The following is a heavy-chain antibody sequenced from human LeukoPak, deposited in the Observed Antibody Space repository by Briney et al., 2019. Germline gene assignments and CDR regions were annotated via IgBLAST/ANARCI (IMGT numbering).Heavy chain of an antibody. D-gene: IGHD2-21*02. CDR1: GFTFSSYA. V-gene: IGHV3-30-3*01. Sequence: GRSLRLSCAASGFTFSSYAMHWVRQAPGKGLEWVAVISYDGSNKYYADSVKGRFTISRDNSKNTLYLQMYSLRAEDTAVYYCARGGHIVVVTAIRAEYFQHWGQGTLVTVSS. J-gene: IGHJ1*01. CDR2: ISYDGSNK. CDR3: ARGGHIVVVTAIRAEYFQH.